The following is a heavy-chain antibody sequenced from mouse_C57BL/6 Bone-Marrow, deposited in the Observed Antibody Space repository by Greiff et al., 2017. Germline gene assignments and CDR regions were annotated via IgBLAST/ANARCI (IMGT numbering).Heavy chain of an antibody. CDR3: ARDYGSKGDYAMDY. V-gene: IGHV3-5*01. CDR2: IYYSGTI. J-gene: IGHJ4*01. CDR1: GISITTGNYR. Sequence: EVKLVESGPGLVKPSQTVFLTCTVTGISITTGNYRWSWIRQFPGNKLEWIGYIYYSGTITYNPSLTSRTTITRDTPKNQFFLEMNSLTAEDTATYYCARDYGSKGDYAMDYWGQGTSVTVSS. D-gene: IGHD1-1*01.